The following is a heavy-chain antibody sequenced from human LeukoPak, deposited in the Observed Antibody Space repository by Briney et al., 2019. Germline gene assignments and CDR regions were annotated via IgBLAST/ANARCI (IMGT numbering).Heavy chain of an antibody. J-gene: IGHJ4*02. CDR3: AKAALYDSSGYYIDY. CDR2: ISGSGGST. Sequence: PGGSLRLSCAASGFTFSSYAMSWVRQAPGKGLEWVSAISGSGGSTYYADSVKGRFTISRDNSKNTLYLQMNSLRAEDTAVYYCAKAALYDSSGYYIDYWGQGTLVTVPS. V-gene: IGHV3-23*01. D-gene: IGHD3-22*01. CDR1: GFTFSSYA.